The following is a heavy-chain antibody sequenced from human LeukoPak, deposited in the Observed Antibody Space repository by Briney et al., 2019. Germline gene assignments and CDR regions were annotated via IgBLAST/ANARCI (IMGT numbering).Heavy chain of an antibody. Sequence: GGSLRLSCAASGFTCSNAWMNWVRQAPGKGLEGVGRIKSKTDGGTTDYAAPVKGRFTISRVDSKNTLYLQMNSLKTEDTAVYYCTTEPYPTLVGAINYWGQGTLVTVSS. CDR2: IKSKTDGGTT. D-gene: IGHD1-26*01. J-gene: IGHJ4*02. V-gene: IGHV3-15*07. CDR3: TTEPYPTLVGAINY. CDR1: GFTCSNAW.